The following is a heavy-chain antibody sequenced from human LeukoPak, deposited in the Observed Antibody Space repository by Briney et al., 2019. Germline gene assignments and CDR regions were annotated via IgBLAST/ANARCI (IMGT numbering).Heavy chain of an antibody. CDR3: ARTQQLGWFDP. D-gene: IGHD6-13*01. CDR1: GFTVSSNY. V-gene: IGHV3-53*01. J-gene: IGHJ5*02. CDR2: IYSGGST. Sequence: GGSLRLSCAASGFTVSSNYMSLVRQAPGKGLEWVSVIYSGGSTYYADSVKGRFTISRDNSKNTLYLQMNSLRAEDMAVYYCARTQQLGWFDPWGQGTLVTVSS.